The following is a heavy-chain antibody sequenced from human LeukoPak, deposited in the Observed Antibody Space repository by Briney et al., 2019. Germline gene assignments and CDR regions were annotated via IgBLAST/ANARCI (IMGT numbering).Heavy chain of an antibody. Sequence: GGSLRLSCAVSGFTVSRNYMAWVRQAPGRGLEWVSVIYSSGSTLYADSVKGRFTISRDNSKNTLYLQMNSLRAEDTAVYYCAKDSSGWYMLSLADYWGQGTLVTVSS. D-gene: IGHD6-19*01. CDR3: AKDSSGWYMLSLADY. J-gene: IGHJ4*02. CDR1: GFTVSRNY. V-gene: IGHV3-53*01. CDR2: IYSSGST.